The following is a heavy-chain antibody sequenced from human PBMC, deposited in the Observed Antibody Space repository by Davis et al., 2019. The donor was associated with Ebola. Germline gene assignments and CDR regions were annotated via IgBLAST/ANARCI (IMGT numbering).Heavy chain of an antibody. V-gene: IGHV4-34*01. Sequence: SETLSLTCAVYGGSFSGYYWSWIRQPPGKGLEWIGEINHSGSTNYNPSLKSRVTISVDTSKNQFSLKLSSVTAADTAVYYCARGPRGYSYGRYNWFDPWGQGTLVTVSS. CDR2: INHSGST. CDR1: GGSFSGYY. D-gene: IGHD5-18*01. CDR3: ARGPRGYSYGRYNWFDP. J-gene: IGHJ5*02.